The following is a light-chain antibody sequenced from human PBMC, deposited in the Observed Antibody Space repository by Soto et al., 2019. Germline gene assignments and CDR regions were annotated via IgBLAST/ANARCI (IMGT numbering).Light chain of an antibody. CDR2: EVS. Sequence: QSVLTQPPSASGSPGQSVTISCTGTSSDVGGYNYVSWYQQHPGKAPKLMIYEVSKRPSGVPDRFSASKSGNTASLTISGLQAEDEADYLCSSYSSGDPLYVFGTGTKVTVL. CDR1: SSDVGGYNY. J-gene: IGLJ1*01. CDR3: SSYSSGDPLYV. V-gene: IGLV2-8*01.